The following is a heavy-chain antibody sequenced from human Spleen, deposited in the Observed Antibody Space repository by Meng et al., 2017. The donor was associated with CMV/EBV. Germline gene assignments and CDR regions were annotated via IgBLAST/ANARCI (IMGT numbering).Heavy chain of an antibody. J-gene: IGHJ6*02. CDR3: ARVADMLGYCKSARCFDHYYYGMDV. D-gene: IGHD2-2*01. Sequence: WLRQAPGQGLEWMGGVIPLLGVAHSAQKLQGRVTLTADKATSTAYMELSSLRSEDTAVYYCARVADMLGYCKSARCFDHYYYGMDVWGQGTTVTVSS. CDR2: VIPLLGVA. V-gene: IGHV1-69*10.